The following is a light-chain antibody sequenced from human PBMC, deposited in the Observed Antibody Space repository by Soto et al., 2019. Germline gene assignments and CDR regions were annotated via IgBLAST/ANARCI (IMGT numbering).Light chain of an antibody. J-gene: IGKJ5*01. CDR3: MQCTHWPIT. CDR2: KVS. CDR1: QSLVHSDGIAY. Sequence: DVVMTQSPLSLPVTLGQPASISCRSNQSLVHSDGIAYFSWIQQRPGRSPRRLIYKVSNRDSGVPARFSGSGSGTDFALKISSVEAEDVGFYYCMQCTHWPITVGQGTRLESK. V-gene: IGKV2-30*02.